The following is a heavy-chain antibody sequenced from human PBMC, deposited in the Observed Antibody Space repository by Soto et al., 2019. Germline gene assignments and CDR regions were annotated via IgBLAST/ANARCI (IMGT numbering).Heavy chain of an antibody. CDR1: GYTFTGYY. D-gene: IGHD3-22*01. CDR3: ARARNYYDSSEGAFDI. Sequence: ASVKVSCEASGYTFTGYYMHWVRQAPGQGLEWMGWINPNSGGTNYAQKFQGWVTMTRDTSISTAYMELSRLRSDDTAVYYCARARNYYDSSEGAFDIWGQGTMVTVSS. CDR2: INPNSGGT. V-gene: IGHV1-2*04. J-gene: IGHJ3*02.